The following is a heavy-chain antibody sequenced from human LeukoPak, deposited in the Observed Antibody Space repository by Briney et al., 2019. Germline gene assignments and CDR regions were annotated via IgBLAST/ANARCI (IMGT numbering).Heavy chain of an antibody. J-gene: IGHJ4*02. CDR3: ARGYGVV. D-gene: IGHD3-3*01. CDR2: IKQDGTEK. CDR1: GFTFSSHW. V-gene: IGHV3-7*01. Sequence: GGSLRLSCAASGFTFSSHWMSWVRQAPGKGLEWVANIKQDGTEKYYVDSVKGRFTISRDNAKNSLYLQMNSLRAEDTAVYYCARGYGVVRGQGTLVTVSS.